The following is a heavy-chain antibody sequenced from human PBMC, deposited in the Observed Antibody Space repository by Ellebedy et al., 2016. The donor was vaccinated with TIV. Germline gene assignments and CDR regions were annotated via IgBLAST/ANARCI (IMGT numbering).Heavy chain of an antibody. Sequence: PGGSLRLSCVASGFTFRGYAMSWVRQAPGKGLEWVAHIKQDGSEKYYVDSVKGRFTISRDNAENSLYLQMNSLRAEDTAVYYCARRGLAAGGTLLYYWGQGTLVTVSS. V-gene: IGHV3-7*03. CDR1: GFTFRGYA. CDR3: ARRGLAAGGTLLYY. J-gene: IGHJ4*02. D-gene: IGHD6-13*01. CDR2: IKQDGSEK.